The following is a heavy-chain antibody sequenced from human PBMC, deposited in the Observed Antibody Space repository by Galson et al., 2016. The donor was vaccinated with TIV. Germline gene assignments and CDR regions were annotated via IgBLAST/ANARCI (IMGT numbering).Heavy chain of an antibody. Sequence: SLRLSCAVSGFTFSYAWMTWVRQAPGKGLEWVGRIKTKMEGGATDYAAVVKGSFTILRDDSKNMLYLQMKSLKTEDTGVYYCATESVVLGEHFYHGMELWSQGTTVVVSS. CDR3: ATESVVLGEHFYHGMEL. CDR2: IKTKMEGGAT. D-gene: IGHD2-15*01. J-gene: IGHJ6*02. CDR1: GFTFSYAW. V-gene: IGHV3-15*01.